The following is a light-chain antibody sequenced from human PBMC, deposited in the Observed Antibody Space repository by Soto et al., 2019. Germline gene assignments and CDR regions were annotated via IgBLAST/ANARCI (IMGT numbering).Light chain of an antibody. V-gene: IGLV2-18*02. CDR1: IDDVTAYYR. J-gene: IGLJ1*01. Sequence: QSVLTQPPSVSGSPGQSVTISCSGTIDDVTAYYRVSWYQQTPGTAPKLMIYAVSNRPSGVSIRFSGSKSGNTASLTISGLQAEDEADYYCSSYTSTSTQVFGTGTKLTVL. CDR3: SSYTSTSTQV. CDR2: AVS.